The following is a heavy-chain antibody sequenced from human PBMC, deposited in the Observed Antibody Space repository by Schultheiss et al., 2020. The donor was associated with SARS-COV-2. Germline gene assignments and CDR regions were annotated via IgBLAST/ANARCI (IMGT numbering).Heavy chain of an antibody. CDR1: GFTFSSYS. D-gene: IGHD3-22*01. V-gene: IGHV3-21*01. J-gene: IGHJ3*02. Sequence: GESLKISCAASGFTFSSYSMNWVRQAPGKGLEWVSSISSSSSYIYYADSVKGRFTISRDNAKNSLYLQMNSLRAEDTAVYYCARDWDYYDSSGYKGDAFDIWGQGTMVTVSS. CDR3: ARDWDYYDSSGYKGDAFDI. CDR2: ISSSSSYI.